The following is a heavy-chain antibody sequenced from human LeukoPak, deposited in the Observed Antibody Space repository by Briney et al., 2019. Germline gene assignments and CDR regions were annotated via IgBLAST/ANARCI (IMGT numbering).Heavy chain of an antibody. J-gene: IGHJ4*02. V-gene: IGHV3-7*01. CDR1: GFTLTDYW. CDR2: IKQDGSEK. Sequence: GGSLRLSCAASGFTLTDYWMSWVRQAPGKGLEWVANIKQDGSEKYYVDSVKGRFTISRDNAKNSLYLQMNSLRAEDTAVYYCARDLQPNYYDSSGYYVWGQGTLVTVSS. CDR3: ARDLQPNYYDSSGYYV. D-gene: IGHD3-22*01.